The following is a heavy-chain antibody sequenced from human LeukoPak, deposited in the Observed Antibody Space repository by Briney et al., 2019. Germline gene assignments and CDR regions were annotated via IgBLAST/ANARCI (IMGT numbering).Heavy chain of an antibody. CDR2: ISSSGSPK. CDR3: AREGRYYGSGSHRDGFDI. Sequence: GGSLRLSCAASGFTFSYFEMNWVRQAPGKGLELVSYISSSGSPKYYADSVKGRFTISRDNAKNSLYLQMNSLTAEDTAIYYCAREGRYYGSGSHRDGFDIWGQGTMVTVSS. D-gene: IGHD3-10*01. CDR1: GFTFSYFE. J-gene: IGHJ3*02. V-gene: IGHV3-48*03.